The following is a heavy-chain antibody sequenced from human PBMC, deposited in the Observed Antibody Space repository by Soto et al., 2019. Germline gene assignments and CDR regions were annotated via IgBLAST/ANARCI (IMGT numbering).Heavy chain of an antibody. V-gene: IGHV3-9*01. D-gene: IGHD4-17*01. CDR3: AKDRYQMTTVTVDY. J-gene: IGHJ4*02. CDR1: GFTFDDYA. CDR2: ISWNSGSI. Sequence: EVQLVESGGGLVQPGRSLRLSCAASGFTFDDYAMHWVRQAPGKGLEWVSGISWNSGSIGYADSVKGRFTISRDNAKNSMYLQMNSLRAEDTALYYCAKDRYQMTTVTVDYWGQGTLVTVSS.